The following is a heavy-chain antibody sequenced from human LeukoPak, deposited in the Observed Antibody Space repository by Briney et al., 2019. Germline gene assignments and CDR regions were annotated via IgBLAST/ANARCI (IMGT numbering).Heavy chain of an antibody. J-gene: IGHJ6*03. D-gene: IGHD4-23*01. CDR3: ARGDYGGNPTYYYYYYYMDV. Sequence: SETLSLTCTVSGGSISSSSYYWGWIRQPPGKGLEWIGSIYYSGSTYYNPSLKSRVTISVDTSKNQFSLKLSSVTAADTAVYYCARGDYGGNPTYYYYYYYMDVWGKGTTVTVSS. CDR1: GGSISSSSYY. CDR2: IYYSGST. V-gene: IGHV4-39*07.